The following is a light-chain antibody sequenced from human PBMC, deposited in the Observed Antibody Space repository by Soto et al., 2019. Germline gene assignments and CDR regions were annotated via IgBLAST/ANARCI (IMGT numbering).Light chain of an antibody. J-gene: IGLJ1*01. CDR1: SSNIGGNS. CDR2: DDN. CDR3: GSWDSSLSAYV. Sequence: QSVLTQPPSASETPGQRVTLSCSGSSSNIGGNSVSWYQQLPGTAPKLLIYDDNKRPSGIPDRFSGSKSGTSATLGITGFQTGDEADYYCGSWDSSLSAYVFGTGNKGTVL. V-gene: IGLV1-51*01.